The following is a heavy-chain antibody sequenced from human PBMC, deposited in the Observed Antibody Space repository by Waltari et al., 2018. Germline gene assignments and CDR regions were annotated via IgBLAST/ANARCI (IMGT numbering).Heavy chain of an antibody. CDR3: ARTSYDTSGYYYFDY. J-gene: IGHJ4*02. CDR1: RDSFTSHW. CDR2: IYPGDSDT. V-gene: IGHV5-51*01. D-gene: IGHD5-12*01. Sequence: EVQLVQSGAEVKKPGESLKIPCKGSRDSFTSHWIAWVRQMPGKGLEWMGLIYPGDSDTRYSPSFQGQVTISVDKYITTAYLQWSSLRASDTAIYYCARTSYDTSGYYYFDYWGQGTLVTVSS.